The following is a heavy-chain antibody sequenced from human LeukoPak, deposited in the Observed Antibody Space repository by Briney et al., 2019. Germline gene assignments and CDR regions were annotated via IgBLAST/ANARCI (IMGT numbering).Heavy chain of an antibody. D-gene: IGHD6-13*01. V-gene: IGHV3-23*01. CDR3: AKDIAAIGTDAFDI. Sequence: GGSLRLSCAASGFTFSSYTMNWVRQAPGKGLEWVSGISGSGGSTYYADSVKGRFTISRDNSKNTVYLQMNSLRAEDTAVYYCAKDIAAIGTDAFDIWGQGTMATVSS. J-gene: IGHJ3*02. CDR2: ISGSGGST. CDR1: GFTFSSYT.